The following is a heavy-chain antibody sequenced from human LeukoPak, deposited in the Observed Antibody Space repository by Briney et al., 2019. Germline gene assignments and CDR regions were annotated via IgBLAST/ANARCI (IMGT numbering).Heavy chain of an antibody. CDR1: GFTFSSYA. CDR2: ISGSVVST. CDR3: AKGDSVNYYGSGSYRNHDAFDI. J-gene: IGHJ3*02. Sequence: GGSLRLSCAASGFTFSSYAMSWVRQAPGKGLEWVSTISGSVVSTYYADSVKGRFTISRDNSKNTLYLQMNSLRAEDTAVYYCAKGDSVNYYGSGSYRNHDAFDIWGQGTMVTVSS. D-gene: IGHD3-10*01. V-gene: IGHV3-23*01.